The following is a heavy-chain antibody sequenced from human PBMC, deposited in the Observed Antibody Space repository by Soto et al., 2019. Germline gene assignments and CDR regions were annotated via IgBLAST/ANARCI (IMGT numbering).Heavy chain of an antibody. CDR2: IYYSGST. D-gene: IGHD3-3*01. V-gene: IGHV4-39*01. Sequence: QLQLQESGPGLVKPSETLSLTCTVSGGSIRSSSYYWGWIRQPPGKGLEWIGSIYYSGSTYYNPSLKSRVTISVDTSKNQYSLKLSSVTAADTAVYYCAGGGGYYDFWSGYYTYFDYWGQGTLVTVSS. CDR1: GGSIRSSSYY. J-gene: IGHJ4*02. CDR3: AGGGGYYDFWSGYYTYFDY.